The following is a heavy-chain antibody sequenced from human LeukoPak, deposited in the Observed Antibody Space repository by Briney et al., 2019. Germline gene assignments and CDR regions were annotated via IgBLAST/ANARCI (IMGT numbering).Heavy chain of an antibody. CDR1: GGSISSYY. V-gene: IGHV4-4*07. CDR2: IYTSGST. J-gene: IGHJ6*03. D-gene: IGHD3-10*01. Sequence: PSETLSLTCTVSGGSISSYYWSWIRQPAGKGLEWIGRIYTSGSTNYNPSLKSRVTISVDKSKNPFSLKLSSVTAADTAVYYCARVVVRGVINYYYYYMDVWGKGTTVTVSS. CDR3: ARVVVRGVINYYYYYMDV.